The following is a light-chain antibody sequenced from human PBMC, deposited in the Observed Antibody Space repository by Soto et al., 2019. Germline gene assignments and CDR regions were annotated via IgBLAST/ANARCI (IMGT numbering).Light chain of an antibody. CDR1: SSDVGGYNY. J-gene: IGLJ1*01. CDR3: SSYTSSSTHNYV. Sequence: QSALTQPASVSGSPGQSITISRTGTSSDVGGYNYVSWYQQHPGKAPKLMIYEVSNRPSGVSNRFSGSKSGNTASLTISGLQAEDEADYYCSSYTSSSTHNYVFGTGTKVTVL. V-gene: IGLV2-14*01. CDR2: EVS.